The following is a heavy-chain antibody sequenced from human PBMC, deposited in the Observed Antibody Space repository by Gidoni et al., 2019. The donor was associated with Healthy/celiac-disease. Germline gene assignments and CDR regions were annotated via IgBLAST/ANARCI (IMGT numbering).Heavy chain of an antibody. CDR3: ARVSDLENSYDYVWGSYRSPTGVVDI. V-gene: IGHV7-4-1*02. CDR2: INTNTGNP. CDR1: GYTFTSYA. Sequence: QVQLVQSGSELKKPGASVKVSCKASGYTFTSYAMNWVRQAPGQGLEWMGWINTNTGNPTYAQGFTGRFVFSLDTSVSTAYLQISSLKAEDTAVYYCARVSDLENSYDYVWGSYRSPTGVVDIWGQGTMVTVSS. D-gene: IGHD3-16*02. J-gene: IGHJ3*02.